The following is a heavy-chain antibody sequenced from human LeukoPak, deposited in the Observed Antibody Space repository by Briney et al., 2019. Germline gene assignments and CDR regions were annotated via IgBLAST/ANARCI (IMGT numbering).Heavy chain of an antibody. CDR1: GYTFTGYY. V-gene: IGHV1-2*02. D-gene: IGHD3-22*01. Sequence: GASVKVSCKASGYTFTGYYMHWVRQAPGQGLEWMGWINPNSGGTNYAQKFQGRVTMTRDTSISTAYMELSRLRSDDTAVYYCARVDLYGGYDSSGHDYWGQGTLVTVSS. CDR3: ARVDLYGGYDSSGHDY. J-gene: IGHJ4*02. CDR2: INPNSGGT.